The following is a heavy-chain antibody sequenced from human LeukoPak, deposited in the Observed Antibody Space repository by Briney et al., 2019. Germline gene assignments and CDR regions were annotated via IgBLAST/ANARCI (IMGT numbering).Heavy chain of an antibody. CDR1: GGSISSGGYY. Sequence: SETLSLTCTVSGGSISSGGYYWSWIRQHPGKGLEWIGYIYYSGSTYYNPSLKSRVTISVDTSKSQFSLKLSSVTAADTAVYYCAGVPGGDGYNYAEYYFDYWGQGTLVTVSS. D-gene: IGHD5-24*01. CDR2: IYYSGST. CDR3: AGVPGGDGYNYAEYYFDY. J-gene: IGHJ4*02. V-gene: IGHV4-31*03.